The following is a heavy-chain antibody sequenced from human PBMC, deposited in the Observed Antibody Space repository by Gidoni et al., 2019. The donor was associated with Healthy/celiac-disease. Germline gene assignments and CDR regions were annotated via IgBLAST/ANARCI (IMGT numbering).Heavy chain of an antibody. D-gene: IGHD4-17*01. J-gene: IGHJ6*02. CDR2: INAGNGNT. V-gene: IGHV1-3*01. CDR3: ARAPYGDYFRAVGGMDV. Sequence: LEWMGWINAGNGNTKYSQKFQGRVTITRDTSASTAYMELSSLRSEDTAVYYCARAPYGDYFRAVGGMDVWGQGTTVTVSS.